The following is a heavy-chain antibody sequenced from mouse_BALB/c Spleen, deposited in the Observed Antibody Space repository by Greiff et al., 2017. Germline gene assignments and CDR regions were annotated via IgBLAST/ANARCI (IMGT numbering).Heavy chain of an antibody. Sequence: QVQLQQSGAELVKPGASVKLSCKASGYTFTSYYMYWVKQRPGQGLEWIGEINPSNGGTNFNEKFKSKATLTVDKSSSTAYMQLGSLTSEDSAVYYCTRSGYYRGFAYWGQGTLVTVSA. CDR3: TRSGYYRGFAY. CDR1: GYTFTSYY. D-gene: IGHD2-3*01. CDR2: INPSNGGT. V-gene: IGHV1S81*02. J-gene: IGHJ3*01.